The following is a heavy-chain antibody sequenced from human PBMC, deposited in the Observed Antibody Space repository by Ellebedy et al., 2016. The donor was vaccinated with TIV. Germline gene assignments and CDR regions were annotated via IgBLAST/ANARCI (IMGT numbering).Heavy chain of an antibody. CDR3: VRDPPTEEGHDAFDL. J-gene: IGHJ3*01. V-gene: IGHV3-48*01. CDR1: GFTFRSYS. CDR2: ISDSSTSI. Sequence: GESLKISCAASGFTFRSYSMNCVRQAPGKGLEWVSYISDSSTSIYYADSVKGRFTISRDNARNSLHLQMNRLRAEETAVYYCVRDPPTEEGHDAFDLWGQGTMVTVSS.